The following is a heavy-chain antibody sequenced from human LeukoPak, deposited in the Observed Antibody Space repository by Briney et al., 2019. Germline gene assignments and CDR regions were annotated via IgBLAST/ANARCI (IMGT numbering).Heavy chain of an antibody. J-gene: IGHJ4*02. D-gene: IGHD2-2*01. CDR2: INHSGST. CDR1: GFSFSSYV. Sequence: GSLRLSCAASGFSFSSYVMSWIRQPPGKGLEWIGEINHSGSTNYNPSLKSRVTISVDTSKNQFSLKLSSVTAADTAVYYCARGGSTPADYWGQGTLVTVSS. V-gene: IGHV4-34*01. CDR3: ARGGSTPADY.